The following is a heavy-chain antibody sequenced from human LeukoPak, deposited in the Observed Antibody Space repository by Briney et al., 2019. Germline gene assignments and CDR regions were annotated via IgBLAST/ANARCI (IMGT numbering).Heavy chain of an antibody. D-gene: IGHD5-18*01. CDR3: AHRQRSYSYDCYFDF. V-gene: IGHV2-5*02. Sequence: SGPTLFKPTQTLTLTSTFSGFSLSTSGVGVGWIRQPPRKALEWLAFIYWDDDKRYSPSLKSRPTITKDTSKNQVVLTMTNMDPVDTATYYCAHRQRSYSYDCYFDFWGQGTLVTVSS. J-gene: IGHJ4*02. CDR2: IYWDDDK. CDR1: GFSLSTSGVG.